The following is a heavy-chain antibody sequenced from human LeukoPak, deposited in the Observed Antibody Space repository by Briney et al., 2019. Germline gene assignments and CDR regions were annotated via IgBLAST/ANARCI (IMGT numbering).Heavy chain of an antibody. CDR3: ARGRGYCSGGSCYVDY. CDR1: GGSISSGGYS. Sequence: SETLSLTCAVSGGSISSGGYSWSWIRQPPGKGLEWIGYTYHSGSTYYNPSLKSRVTISVDRSKNQFSLKLSSVTAADTAVYYCARGRGYCSGGSCYVDYWGQGTLVTVSS. D-gene: IGHD2-15*01. CDR2: TYHSGST. V-gene: IGHV4-30-2*01. J-gene: IGHJ4*02.